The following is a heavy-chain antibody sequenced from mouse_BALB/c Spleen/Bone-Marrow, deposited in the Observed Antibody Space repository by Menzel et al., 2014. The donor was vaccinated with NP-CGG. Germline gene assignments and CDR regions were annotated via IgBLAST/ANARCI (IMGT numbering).Heavy chain of an antibody. CDR3: AREDGSSPFAY. CDR1: GYAFSSYW. CDR2: IYPGDGDT. J-gene: IGHJ3*01. Sequence: QVQLKESGAELVRPGSSVKISCKASGYAFSSYWMNWVKQRPGQGLEWIGQIYPGDGDTNYNGKFKGKATLTADKSSSTAYMQLSSLTSEDSAVYFCAREDGSSPFAYWGQGTLVTVSA. V-gene: IGHV1-80*01. D-gene: IGHD1-1*01.